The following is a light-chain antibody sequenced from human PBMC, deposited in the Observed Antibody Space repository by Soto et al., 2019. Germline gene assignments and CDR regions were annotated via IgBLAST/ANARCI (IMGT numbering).Light chain of an antibody. J-gene: IGKJ2*01. Sequence: EIVMTQSPAILSVSPGERATVSCRASQSVSSNLAWYQQKPGQAPRLLIYGASTRATGIPARFSGSGSGTEFTFTISSLQSEDFAVYYCQQYNNWPRMYTFGQGTKLEIK. CDR3: QQYNNWPRMYT. V-gene: IGKV3-15*01. CDR1: QSVSSN. CDR2: GAS.